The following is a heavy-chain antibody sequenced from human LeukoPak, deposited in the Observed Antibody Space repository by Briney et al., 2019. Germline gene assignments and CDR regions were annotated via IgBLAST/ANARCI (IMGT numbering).Heavy chain of an antibody. Sequence: ASVKVSCKASGYTFTSYGISWVRQAPGQGLEWMGWISAYNGNTNYAQKLQGRVTMTTDTSTSTAYMELRSQRSDDTAVYYCARDPRYSSGWYAPEYFQHWGQGTLVTVSS. V-gene: IGHV1-18*01. J-gene: IGHJ1*01. CDR1: GYTFTSYG. CDR2: ISAYNGNT. CDR3: ARDPRYSSGWYAPEYFQH. D-gene: IGHD6-19*01.